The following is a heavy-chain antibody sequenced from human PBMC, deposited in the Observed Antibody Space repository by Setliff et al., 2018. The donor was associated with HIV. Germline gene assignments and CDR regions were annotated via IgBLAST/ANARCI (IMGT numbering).Heavy chain of an antibody. CDR3: ARSRPTVAGFYFDY. V-gene: IGHV4-4*09. J-gene: IGHJ4*02. CDR1: GGSISTYY. D-gene: IGHD4-17*01. Sequence: PSETLSLTCTVSGGSISTYYWSWIRQPPGKGLEWIGYIYTSGSTNYNPSLKTRVTISIDTSKKQVSLRLSSVTAADTAVYYCARSRPTVAGFYFDYWGQGTLVTVSS. CDR2: IYTSGST.